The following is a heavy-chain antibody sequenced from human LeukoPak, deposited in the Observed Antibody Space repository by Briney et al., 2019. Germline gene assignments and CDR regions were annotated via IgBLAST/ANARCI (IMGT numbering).Heavy chain of an antibody. CDR2: ISAYNGNT. D-gene: IGHD2-2*01. V-gene: IGHV1-18*04. Sequence: ASVKVSCKASGYTFTCYGISWVRQAPGQGLEWMGWISAYNGNTNYAQKLQGRVTMTTDTSTSTAYMELRSLRSDDTAVYYCARGGRSNIVVVPAAHTYDYWGQGTLVTVSS. CDR3: ARGGRSNIVVVPAAHTYDY. J-gene: IGHJ4*02. CDR1: GYTFTCYG.